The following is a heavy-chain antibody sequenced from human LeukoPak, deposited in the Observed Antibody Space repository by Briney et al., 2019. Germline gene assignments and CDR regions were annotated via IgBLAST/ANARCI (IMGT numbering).Heavy chain of an antibody. D-gene: IGHD6-19*01. CDR1: GGSISNYY. CDR3: ARLSTTSGWDSWFDP. V-gene: IGHV4-59*08. J-gene: IGHJ5*02. Sequence: SETLSLTCAVSGGSISNYYWSWIRQPPGKGLECIGYIYYTGSTTYNPSLKSRVTISVDSSKNQFSLRLSSVTAADTAVYYCARLSTTSGWDSWFDPWGPGNLVTVSS. CDR2: IYYTGST.